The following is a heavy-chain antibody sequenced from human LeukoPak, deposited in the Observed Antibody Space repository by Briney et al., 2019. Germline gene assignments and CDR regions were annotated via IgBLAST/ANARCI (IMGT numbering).Heavy chain of an antibody. V-gene: IGHV3-23*01. CDR1: GFTFSSYA. CDR2: ITGSGGST. D-gene: IGHD2-2*01. Sequence: GGSLRLSCAASGFTFSSYAMSWVRQAPGKGLEWVSLITGSGGSTHYADSVKGRFTISRDNSKNTLYLQMNSLRAEDTAVYYCAKDGGWGYCSSSSCNYWGQGTLVTVSS. J-gene: IGHJ4*02. CDR3: AKDGGWGYCSSSSCNY.